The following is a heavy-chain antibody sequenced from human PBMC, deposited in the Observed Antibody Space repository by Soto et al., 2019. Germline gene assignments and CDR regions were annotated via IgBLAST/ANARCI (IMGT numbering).Heavy chain of an antibody. CDR1: GFTFSSYA. V-gene: IGHV3-23*01. Sequence: GGSLRLSCAASGFTFSSYAMSWVRQAPGKGLEWVSTISGSGGSTYYADSVKGRFTISRDNSKNTLYLQMNSLRAEDTAVYYCAKVTAYFTLLSPYDYWGQGTLVTVSS. CDR3: AKVTAYFTLLSPYDY. CDR2: ISGSGGST. D-gene: IGHD3-9*01. J-gene: IGHJ4*02.